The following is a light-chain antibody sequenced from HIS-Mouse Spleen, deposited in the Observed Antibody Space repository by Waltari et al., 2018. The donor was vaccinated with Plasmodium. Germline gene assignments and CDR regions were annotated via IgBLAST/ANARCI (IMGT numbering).Light chain of an antibody. CDR3: QQYGSSPYT. CDR1: QSVTSSY. Sequence: IVLTQSPGTLSLSPGERATLSFRASQSVTSSYLAWYQQKPGQAPRRLIYGASIRATGILDRCSGSGSGTDFTLTISRLEPEDVAVYYCQQYGSSPYTFGQGTKLEIK. J-gene: IGKJ2*01. CDR2: GAS. V-gene: IGKV3-20*01.